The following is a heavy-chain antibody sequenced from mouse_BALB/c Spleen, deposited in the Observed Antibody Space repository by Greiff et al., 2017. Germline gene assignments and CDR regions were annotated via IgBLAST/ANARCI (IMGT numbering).Heavy chain of an antibody. D-gene: IGHD2-1*01. CDR2: IRNKANGYTT. J-gene: IGHJ4*01. CDR1: GFTFTDYY. V-gene: IGHV7-3*02. CDR3: ARGIYYGNYVGYSMDY. Sequence: EVKLVESGGGLVQPGGSLRLSCATSGFTFTDYYMSWVRQPPGKALEWLGFIRNKANGYTTEYSASVKGRFTISRDNSQSILYLQMNTLRAEDSATYYCARGIYYGNYVGYSMDYWGQGTSVTVSS.